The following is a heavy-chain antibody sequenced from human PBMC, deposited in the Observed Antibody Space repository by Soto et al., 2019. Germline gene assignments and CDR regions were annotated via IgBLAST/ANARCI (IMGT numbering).Heavy chain of an antibody. Sequence: QPGGSLRLSCAASGFTFSSYGMHWVRQAPGKGLEWVAVIWYDGSNKYYADSVKGRFTISRDNSKNTLYLQMNSLRAEDTAVYYCARDGGGKKEVGGMDVWGQGTTVTVSS. D-gene: IGHD2-15*01. V-gene: IGHV3-33*01. CDR3: ARDGGGKKEVGGMDV. CDR1: GFTFSSYG. CDR2: IWYDGSNK. J-gene: IGHJ6*02.